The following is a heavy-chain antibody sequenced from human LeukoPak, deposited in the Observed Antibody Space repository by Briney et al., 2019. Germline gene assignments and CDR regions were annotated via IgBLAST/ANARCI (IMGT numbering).Heavy chain of an antibody. V-gene: IGHV3-20*04. CDR3: ARSEIEYDYGVYYYFDY. J-gene: IGHJ4*02. CDR2: INWNGGST. Sequence: GGSLRLSCAASGFTFDDYGMSWVRQARGKGLEWVSGINWNGGSTGYADSVKGRFTISRDNAKNSLYLQMNSLRAEDTALYYCARSEIEYDYGVYYYFDYWGQGTLVTVSS. CDR1: GFTFDDYG. D-gene: IGHD4-17*01.